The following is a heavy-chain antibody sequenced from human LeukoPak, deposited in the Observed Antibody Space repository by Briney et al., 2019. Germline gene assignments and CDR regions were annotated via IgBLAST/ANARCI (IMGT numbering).Heavy chain of an antibody. D-gene: IGHD5-24*01. V-gene: IGHV3-21*01. CDR2: ISSSSSYI. J-gene: IGHJ3*02. Sequence: PGGSLRLSCAASGFTFSSYSMNWVRQAPGKGLEWVSSISSSSSYIYYADSVKGRFTISRDNAKNSLYLQMNSLRAEDTAVYYCARCARRDGYNLYAFDIWGQGTMVTVSS. CDR1: GFTFSSYS. CDR3: ARCARRDGYNLYAFDI.